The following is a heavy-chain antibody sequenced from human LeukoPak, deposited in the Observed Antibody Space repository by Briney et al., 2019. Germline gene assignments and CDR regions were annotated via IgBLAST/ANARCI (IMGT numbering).Heavy chain of an antibody. Sequence: PGGSLRLSCAASGFTFSSYAMHWVRQAPGKGLEWVAVISYDGSNKYYVDSVKGRFTISRDNSKNTLFLQMNSLRAEDTAVYYCAREPSYDYGDYPSYGMDVWGQGTTVTVSS. D-gene: IGHD4-17*01. J-gene: IGHJ6*02. CDR2: ISYDGSNK. CDR1: GFTFSSYA. V-gene: IGHV3-30-3*01. CDR3: AREPSYDYGDYPSYGMDV.